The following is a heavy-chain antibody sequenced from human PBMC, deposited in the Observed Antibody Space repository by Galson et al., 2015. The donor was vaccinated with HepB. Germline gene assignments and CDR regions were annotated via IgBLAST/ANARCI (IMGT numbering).Heavy chain of an antibody. CDR1: GFTFSSYG. Sequence: SLRLSCAASGFTFSSYGMHWVRQAPGKGLEWVAVISYDGSNKYYADSVKGRLTISRDNSKNTLYLQMNSLRAEDTAVYYCAKDGGYSSSWYKLNYYYGMDVWGQGTTVTVSS. CDR3: AKDGGYSSSWYKLNYYYGMDV. CDR2: ISYDGSNK. V-gene: IGHV3-30*18. J-gene: IGHJ6*02. D-gene: IGHD6-13*01.